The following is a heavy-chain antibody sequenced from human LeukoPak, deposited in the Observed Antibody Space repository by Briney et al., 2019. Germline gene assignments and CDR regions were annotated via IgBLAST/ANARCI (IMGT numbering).Heavy chain of an antibody. V-gene: IGHV1-2*02. CDR3: ARESDIVVVVAATEWFDP. J-gene: IGHJ5*02. Sequence: ASVKVSCKASGYTFTSYYMHWVRQAPGQGLEWMGWINPNSGGTNYAQKFQGRVTMTRDTSISTAYMELSRLRSDDTAVYYCARESDIVVVVAATEWFDPWGQGTLVTVSS. D-gene: IGHD2-15*01. CDR1: GYTFTSYY. CDR2: INPNSGGT.